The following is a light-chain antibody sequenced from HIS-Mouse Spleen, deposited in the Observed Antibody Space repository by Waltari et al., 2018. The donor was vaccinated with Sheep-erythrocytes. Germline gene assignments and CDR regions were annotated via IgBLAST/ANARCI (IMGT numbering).Light chain of an antibody. V-gene: IGLV2-23*01. CDR3: CSYAGSSTCV. Sequence: QSALTQPASVSRSPGHSIPIPCHGTSSAVWRYNLVAWYQQHPGKSPKLMIYEGSKPPSGVANRFSGYKSGTTASLTISGLQAEDEADYYCCSYAGSSTCVFGGGTKLTVL. CDR1: SSAVWRYNL. J-gene: IGLJ3*02. CDR2: EGS.